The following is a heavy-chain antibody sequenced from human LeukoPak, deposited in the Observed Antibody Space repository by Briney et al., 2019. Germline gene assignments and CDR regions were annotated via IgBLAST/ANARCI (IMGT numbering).Heavy chain of an antibody. J-gene: IGHJ5*02. CDR1: VVSISSYY. CDR2: IYYSGST. V-gene: IGHV4-59*01. Sequence: SETLSLTCSVYVVSISSYYWSWNRQPPGKGLEWIGYIYYSGSTNYNPSLKSRVTISVDTSKNQFSLKLSSVTAADTAVHYCARSYGDYAYNWFDPWGQGTLVTVSS. D-gene: IGHD4-17*01. CDR3: ARSYGDYAYNWFDP.